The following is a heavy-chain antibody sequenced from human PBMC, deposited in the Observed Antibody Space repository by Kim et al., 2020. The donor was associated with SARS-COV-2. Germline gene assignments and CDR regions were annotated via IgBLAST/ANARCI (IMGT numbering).Heavy chain of an antibody. V-gene: IGHV1-3*01. CDR2: INAGIGNT. CDR3: ARGRWDIVVVPAAIPSQYDDQDRTDRWWYLDY. D-gene: IGHD2-2*01. Sequence: ASVKVSCKASGDNFTSYAMRWVRQAPGQRLEWMGGINAGIGNTNYSQKFQGRVTITRDASASTAYMELSSLRSEDTAVYYCARGRWDIVVVPAAIPSQYDDQDRTDRWWYLDYWGQGTLVTVSS. CDR1: GDNFTSYA. J-gene: IGHJ4*02.